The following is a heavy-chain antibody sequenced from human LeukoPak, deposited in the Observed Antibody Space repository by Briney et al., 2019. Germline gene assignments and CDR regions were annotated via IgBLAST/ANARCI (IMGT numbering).Heavy chain of an antibody. CDR1: GFTFDDYG. J-gene: IGHJ4*02. D-gene: IGHD7-27*01. V-gene: IGHV3-20*04. CDR3: ARVWDWGSGNYFDY. CDR2: VNWNSGST. Sequence: GGSLRLSCAASGFTFDDYGMSWVRQAPGKGLEWVSGVNWNSGSTGYADSVKGRFTTSRDNAKNSLYLQMNSLRAEDTALYYCARVWDWGSGNYFDYWGQGTLVTVSS.